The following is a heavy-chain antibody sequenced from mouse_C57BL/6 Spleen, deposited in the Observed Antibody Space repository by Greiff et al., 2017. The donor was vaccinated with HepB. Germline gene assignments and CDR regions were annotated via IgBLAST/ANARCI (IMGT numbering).Heavy chain of an antibody. CDR1: GYTFTSYW. CDR2: IHPNSGST. Sequence: QVQLQQPGAELVKPGASVKLSCKASGYTFTSYWMHWVKQRPGQGLEWIGMIHPNSGSTNYNEKFKSKATLTVDKSSSTAYMQLSSLTSEDSAFYYWARRTSSSAWFAYWGQGTLVTVSA. CDR3: ARRTSSSAWFAY. D-gene: IGHD1-1*01. J-gene: IGHJ3*01. V-gene: IGHV1-64*01.